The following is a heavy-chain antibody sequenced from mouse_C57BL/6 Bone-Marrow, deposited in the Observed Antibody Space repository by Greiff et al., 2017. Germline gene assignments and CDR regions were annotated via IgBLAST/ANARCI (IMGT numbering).Heavy chain of an antibody. Sequence: VQLQQSGSELRSPGSSVKLSCKDFDSEVFPIAYMSWVRQKPGHGFEWIGGILPSIGRTIYGEKFEDKATLDADTLSNTAYLETNSLTSEDSAIYYCARNGSSYWYFDVWGTGTTVTVSS. V-gene: IGHV15-2*01. D-gene: IGHD1-1*01. J-gene: IGHJ1*03. CDR2: ILPSIGRT. CDR1: DSEVFPIAY. CDR3: ARNGSSYWYFDV.